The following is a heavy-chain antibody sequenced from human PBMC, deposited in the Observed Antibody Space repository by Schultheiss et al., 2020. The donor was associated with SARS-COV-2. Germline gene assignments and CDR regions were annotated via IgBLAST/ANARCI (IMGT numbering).Heavy chain of an antibody. J-gene: IGHJ4*02. V-gene: IGHV3-66*01. CDR3: ASGLDY. Sequence: GGSLRLSCAASGFTFSSYEMSWVRQAPGKGLEWVSVIYSGGSTYYADSVKGRFTISRDNAKNSLYLQMNSLRAEDTAVYYCASGLDYWGQGTLVTVSS. CDR1: GFTFSSYE. CDR2: IYSGGST.